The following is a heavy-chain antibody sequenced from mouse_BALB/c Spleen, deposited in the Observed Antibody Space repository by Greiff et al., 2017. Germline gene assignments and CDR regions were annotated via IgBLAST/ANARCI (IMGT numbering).Heavy chain of an antibody. CDR1: GFTFSSYA. CDR3: ARAYYGSSLFAY. Sequence: EVHLVESGGGLVKPGGSLKLSCAASGFTFSSYAMSWVRQTPEKRLEWVASISSGGSTYYPDSVKGRFTISRDNARNILYLQMSSLRSEDTAMYYCARAYYGSSLFAYWGQGTLVTVSA. J-gene: IGHJ3*01. D-gene: IGHD1-1*01. V-gene: IGHV5-6-5*01. CDR2: ISSGGST.